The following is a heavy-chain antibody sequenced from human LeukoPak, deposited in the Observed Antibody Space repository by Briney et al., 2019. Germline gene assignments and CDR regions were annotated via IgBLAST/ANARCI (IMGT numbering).Heavy chain of an antibody. Sequence: GGSLRLSCAASGLTFSSYAMHWVRQAPGKGLEWVAVISYDGSNKYYADSVKGRFTISRDNSKNTLYLQMNSLRAEDTAVYYCARGLGYCSSTSCSLNWFDPWGQGTLVTVSS. J-gene: IGHJ5*02. D-gene: IGHD2-2*01. V-gene: IGHV3-30-3*01. CDR1: GLTFSSYA. CDR2: ISYDGSNK. CDR3: ARGLGYCSSTSCSLNWFDP.